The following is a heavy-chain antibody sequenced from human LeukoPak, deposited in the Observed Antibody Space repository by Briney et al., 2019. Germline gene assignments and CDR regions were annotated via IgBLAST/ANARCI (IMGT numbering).Heavy chain of an antibody. D-gene: IGHD5-24*01. J-gene: IGHJ1*01. V-gene: IGHV3-23*01. Sequence: PGGSLRLSCGASGFTFSSYAMSWVRQAPGKGLEWVSAISGSDYTTYYADSVKGRFTLSRDNSKNTLYLQMNSLRAEDTAVYYCAKERWLQLMHFQHWGQGTLVTVSS. CDR2: ISGSDYTT. CDR1: GFTFSSYA. CDR3: AKERWLQLMHFQH.